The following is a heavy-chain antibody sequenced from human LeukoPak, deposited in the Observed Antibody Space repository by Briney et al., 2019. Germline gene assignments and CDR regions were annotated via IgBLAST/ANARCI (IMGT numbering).Heavy chain of an antibody. CDR1: GDSISSNSVT. CDR2: IYYRSTWYN. Sequence: SQTLSLTCAISGDSISSNSVTWNWIRQSPSRGLEWLGRIYYRSTWYNDYAVSVRGRITVNPDTSKNQFSLHLNSVTPEDTAVYYCARRLTQYDCFDPWGQGILVTVSS. V-gene: IGHV6-1*01. CDR3: ARRLTQYDCFDP. D-gene: IGHD2-2*01. J-gene: IGHJ5*02.